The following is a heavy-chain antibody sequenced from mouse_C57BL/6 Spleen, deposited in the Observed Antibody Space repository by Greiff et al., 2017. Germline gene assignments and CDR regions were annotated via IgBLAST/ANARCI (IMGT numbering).Heavy chain of an antibody. Sequence: VQLQQSGAELVKPGASVKLSCKASGYTFTEYTIHWVKQRSGQGLEWIGWFYPGSGSIKYNEKFKDKATLTADNSSSTVYMELSRLTSEDSAVYFCARLNIYYDYDGYAMDYWGQGTSVTVSS. CDR3: ARLNIYYDYDGYAMDY. CDR1: GYTFTEYT. V-gene: IGHV1-62-2*01. D-gene: IGHD2-4*01. CDR2: FYPGSGSI. J-gene: IGHJ4*01.